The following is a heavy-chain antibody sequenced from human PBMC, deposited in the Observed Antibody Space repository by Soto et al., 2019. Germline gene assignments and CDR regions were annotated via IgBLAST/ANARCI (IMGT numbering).Heavy chain of an antibody. J-gene: IGHJ4*02. Sequence: GSLRLSCAATGFTFSSDGLNWVRQTPGKGLEWVSGISASGDGVYYAESVKGRFTISRDNSKNTLYLQMSGLRVEDTAVYYCAKSPRRGYEPPWDYWGQGTQVTVSS. D-gene: IGHD1-1*01. CDR3: AKSPRRGYEPPWDY. CDR1: GFTFSSDG. V-gene: IGHV3-23*01. CDR2: ISASGDGV.